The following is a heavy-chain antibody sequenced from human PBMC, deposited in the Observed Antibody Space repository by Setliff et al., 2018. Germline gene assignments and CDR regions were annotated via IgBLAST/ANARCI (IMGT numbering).Heavy chain of an antibody. Sequence: PGGSLRLSCAASGFTFSGSAMHWVRQASGKGLEWVGRIRSKANSYATAYAASVKGRFTISRDDSKNTAYLQMNSLKTEDTAVYYCTRSLLRAFDIWGQGTMVTVSS. CDR1: GFTFSGSA. D-gene: IGHD3-16*02. J-gene: IGHJ3*02. CDR3: TRSLLRAFDI. CDR2: IRSKANSYAT. V-gene: IGHV3-73*01.